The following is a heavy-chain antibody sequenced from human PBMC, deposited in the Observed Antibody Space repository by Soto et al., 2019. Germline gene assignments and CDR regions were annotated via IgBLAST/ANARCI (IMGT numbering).Heavy chain of an antibody. V-gene: IGHV3-23*01. D-gene: IGHD4-17*01. CDR2: ISGSGGST. J-gene: IGHJ3*02. CDR1: GFTFSSYA. Sequence: SLRLSCAASGFTFSSYAMSWVRQAPGKGLEWVSAISGSGGSTYYADSVKGRFTISRDNSKNTLYLQMNSLRAEDTAVYYCAGGLTTDDAFDIWGQGTMVTVSS. CDR3: AGGLTTDDAFDI.